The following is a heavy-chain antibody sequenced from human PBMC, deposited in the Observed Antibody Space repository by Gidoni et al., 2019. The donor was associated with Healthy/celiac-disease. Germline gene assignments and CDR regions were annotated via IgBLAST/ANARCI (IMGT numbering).Heavy chain of an antibody. CDR1: GGSISSSSYY. J-gene: IGHJ2*01. V-gene: IGHV4-39*07. CDR3: ARVKGSGWSRVYWYFDL. CDR2: SYYSGST. D-gene: IGHD6-19*01. Sequence: QLQLQESGPGLVKPSETLSLTCTVSGGSISSSSYYWGWIRQPPGKGLEWIGSSYYSGSTYYNPSLKSRVTISVDTSKNQFSLKLSSVTAADTAVYYCARVKGSGWSRVYWYFDLWSRGTLVTVSS.